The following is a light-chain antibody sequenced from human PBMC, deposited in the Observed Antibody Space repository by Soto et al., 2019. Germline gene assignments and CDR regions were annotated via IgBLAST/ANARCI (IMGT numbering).Light chain of an antibody. Sequence: QSVLTQPASVSGSPGQSITISCTGTSSDVGGYNYVSWYQQHPGKAPKLMIYEVSNRPSGVSNRFSGPKSGNTASLTISGLQAEDEADYYCSSHRSGNTYVFGTGTKVTVL. V-gene: IGLV2-14*01. CDR2: EVS. CDR3: SSHRSGNTYV. J-gene: IGLJ1*01. CDR1: SSDVGGYNY.